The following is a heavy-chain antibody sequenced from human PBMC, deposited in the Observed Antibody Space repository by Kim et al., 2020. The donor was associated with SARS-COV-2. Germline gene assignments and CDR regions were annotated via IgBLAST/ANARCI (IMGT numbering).Heavy chain of an antibody. CDR3: ARTLGFDY. Sequence: GWSLRLSCAASGFIFSNYWMHWVRQAPGKGLEWVANIKQDGSEKYYVDSVKGRFTISRDNAKNSLYLQMNSLRAEDTAVYYCARTLGFDYWGQGTLVTVSS. J-gene: IGHJ4*02. CDR2: IKQDGSEK. V-gene: IGHV3-7*01. D-gene: IGHD1-26*01. CDR1: GFIFSNYW.